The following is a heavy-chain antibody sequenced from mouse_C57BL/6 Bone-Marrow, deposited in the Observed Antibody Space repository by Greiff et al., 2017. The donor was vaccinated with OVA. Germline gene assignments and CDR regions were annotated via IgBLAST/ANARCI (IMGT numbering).Heavy chain of an antibody. J-gene: IGHJ1*03. D-gene: IGHD1-1*01. CDR1: GYSFTDYN. CDR2: INPNYGTT. V-gene: IGHV1-39*01. Sequence: VQLQQSGPELVKPGASVKISCKASGYSFTDYNMNWVKQSNGKSLEWIGVINPNYGTTSYNQKFKGKATLTVDTSSSTAYMQLSSLTSEDSAVYFCAREGAYYYGSKEYFDVWGTGTTVTVSS. CDR3: AREGAYYYGSKEYFDV.